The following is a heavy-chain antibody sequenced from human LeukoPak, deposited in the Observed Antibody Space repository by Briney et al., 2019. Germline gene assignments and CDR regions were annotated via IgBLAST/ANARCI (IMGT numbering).Heavy chain of an antibody. CDR2: IKSKTDSRTT. Sequence: TSGGSLRLSCAASGFTFSNAWMNRVRQAPGKGLEWVGRIKSKTDSRTTDYAAPVKARFTISRDDSKNTLFLQMNSLKTEDTPVYYCTTYRGYVKSDCWGEGSLVTVSS. V-gene: IGHV3-15*01. D-gene: IGHD5-12*01. J-gene: IGHJ6*01. CDR1: GFTFSNAW. CDR3: TTYRGYVKSDC.